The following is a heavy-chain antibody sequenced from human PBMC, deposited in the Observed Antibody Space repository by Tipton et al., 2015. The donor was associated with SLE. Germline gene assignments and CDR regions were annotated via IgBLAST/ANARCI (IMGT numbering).Heavy chain of an antibody. CDR1: GGSLSGYY. CDR3: AREYSSSWYALDY. Sequence: GLVKPSETLSLTCAVYGGSLSGYYWSWIRQPPGKGLEWIGEINHSGSTNYNPSLKSRVTISVDTSKNQFSLKLSSVTAADTAVYYCAREYSSSWYALDYWGQGTLVTVSS. D-gene: IGHD6-13*01. V-gene: IGHV4-34*01. J-gene: IGHJ4*02. CDR2: INHSGST.